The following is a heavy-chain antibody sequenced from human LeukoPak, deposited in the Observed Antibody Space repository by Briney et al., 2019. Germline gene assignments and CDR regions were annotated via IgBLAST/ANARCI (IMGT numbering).Heavy chain of an antibody. CDR1: RGSFRGYY. CDR3: ASTYYDFWSGYPWNY. Sequence: SETLSLTCPVYRGSFRGYYWSWLRQPPGKGLAWIGEINHSGSTNYNPSLKSRVTISVDTSKNQFSLKLSSVTAADTAVYCCASTYYDFWSGYPWNYWGQGTLVTVSS. D-gene: IGHD3-3*01. V-gene: IGHV4-34*01. CDR2: INHSGST. J-gene: IGHJ4*02.